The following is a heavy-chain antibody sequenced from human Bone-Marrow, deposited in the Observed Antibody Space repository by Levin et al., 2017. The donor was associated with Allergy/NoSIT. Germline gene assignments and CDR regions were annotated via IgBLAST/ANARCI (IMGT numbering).Heavy chain of an antibody. Sequence: SETLSLTCTVSGDSISSGGYYWSWIRQHPGKGLEWIGYIYHSGSSDYSPSLKSRLTIAIDTSKNQFSLQLTSVTAADTGVYYCARVNVYRPYFYYGLDVWAEGPRSPSP. CDR2: IYHSGSS. V-gene: IGHV4-31*03. D-gene: IGHD5/OR15-5a*01. CDR3: ARVNVYRPYFYYGLDV. CDR1: GDSISSGGYY. J-gene: IGHJ6*02.